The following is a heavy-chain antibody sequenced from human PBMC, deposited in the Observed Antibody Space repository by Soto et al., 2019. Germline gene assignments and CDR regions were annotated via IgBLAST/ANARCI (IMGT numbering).Heavy chain of an antibody. V-gene: IGHV3-30*18. Sequence: QVQLVESGGGAVQPGRSLRLSCAASGFTFSRYGMHWVRQAPGKGLEWVAVISHDGSNKYYADSVKGRFTISRDTSKNXXDXQXISQRAGDTAVDYCAKDRVLVPAASECYWYSCAVGVWGQGTTVNVSS. CDR1: GFTFSRYG. CDR3: AKDRVLVPAASECYWYSCAVGV. J-gene: IGHJ6*01. CDR2: ISHDGSNK. D-gene: IGHD2-2*01.